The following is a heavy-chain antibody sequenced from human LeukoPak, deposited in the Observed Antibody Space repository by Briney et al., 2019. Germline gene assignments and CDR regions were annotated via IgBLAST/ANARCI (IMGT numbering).Heavy chain of an antibody. D-gene: IGHD4-23*01. J-gene: IGHJ6*02. CDR2: IIPILGIA. V-gene: IGHV1-69*02. Sequence: SVKVSCKASGGTFSSYTISWVRQAPGQGLEWTGRIIPILGIANYAQKFQGRVTITADKSTSTAYMELSSLRSEDTAVYYCARGKMVTRGMDVWGQGTTVTVSS. CDR1: GGTFSSYT. CDR3: ARGKMVTRGMDV.